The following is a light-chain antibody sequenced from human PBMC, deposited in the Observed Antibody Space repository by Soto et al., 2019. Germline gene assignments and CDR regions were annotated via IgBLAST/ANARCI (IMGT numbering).Light chain of an antibody. J-gene: IGKJ4*01. Sequence: DIVMTQSPDSLAVSLGERATINCKSSQTILYSSNNKNYLTWYQQKPGQPPKPLIYWASTRESGVPDRFSGSGSGTDFTLTISSLQADDVAVYYCQQYYSTPVTFGGGTKVEIK. CDR2: WAS. CDR3: QQYYSTPVT. V-gene: IGKV4-1*01. CDR1: QTILYSSNNKNY.